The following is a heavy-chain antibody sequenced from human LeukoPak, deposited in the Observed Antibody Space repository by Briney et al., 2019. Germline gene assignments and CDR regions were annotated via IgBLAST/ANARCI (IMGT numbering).Heavy chain of an antibody. V-gene: IGHV1-3*03. Sequence: ASVKVSCKASGYKFTTHAMHWVRQAPGQRLEWMGSINTVNGDTKYSQEFQARVTITRDTSASTVYMELSSLRSEDMAVYYCARGPYYYDTSGYYSPPLYYFDYWGQGTLVTVSS. CDR1: GYKFTTHA. CDR2: INTVNGDT. D-gene: IGHD3-22*01. CDR3: ARGPYYYDTSGYYSPPLYYFDY. J-gene: IGHJ4*02.